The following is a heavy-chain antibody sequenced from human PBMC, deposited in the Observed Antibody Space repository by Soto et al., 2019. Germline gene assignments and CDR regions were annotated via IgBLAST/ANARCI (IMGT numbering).Heavy chain of an antibody. CDR2: ISSSSSYI. J-gene: IGHJ6*02. CDR1: GFTFCSYS. CDR3: ARDPSTKRYFDGVDV. D-gene: IGHD3-9*01. Sequence: WGSLRLSCAACGFTFCSYSMNWVRQAPGKGLEWVSSISSSSSYIYYADSVKGRFTISRDNAKNSLYLQMNSLRAEDTAVYYCARDPSTKRYFDGVDVWGQGTTVTVSS. V-gene: IGHV3-21*01.